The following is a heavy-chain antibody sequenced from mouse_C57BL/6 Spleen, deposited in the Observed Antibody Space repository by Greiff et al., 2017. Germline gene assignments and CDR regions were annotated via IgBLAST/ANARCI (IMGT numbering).Heavy chain of an antibody. J-gene: IGHJ2*01. D-gene: IGHD1-1*01. Sequence: EVQLQQSGPELVKPGASVKIPCKASGYTFTDYNMAWVKQSPGKSLEWIGDINPNNGGTIYNQKFKGKATLTVDKSSSTAYMELRSLTSADTAVYYCARPGTVVAPFCYWGQGTTLTVSS. CDR2: INPNNGGT. CDR3: ARPGTVVAPFCY. CDR1: GYTFTDYN. V-gene: IGHV1-18*01.